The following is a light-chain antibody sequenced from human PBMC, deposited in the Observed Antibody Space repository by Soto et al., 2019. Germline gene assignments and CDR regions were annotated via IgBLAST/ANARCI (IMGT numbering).Light chain of an antibody. CDR2: IAS. CDR3: QQVNSYPIT. Sequence: AIQLTQSPSSLSAFVGDRVTITCRASQGITSALAWYQQKPGKAPKLLISIASSLESGFPSRFSGSGSGTDFTLTIRSLQPEDFATYFCQQVNSYPITFGQGTRLEIK. V-gene: IGKV1-13*02. CDR1: QGITSA. J-gene: IGKJ5*01.